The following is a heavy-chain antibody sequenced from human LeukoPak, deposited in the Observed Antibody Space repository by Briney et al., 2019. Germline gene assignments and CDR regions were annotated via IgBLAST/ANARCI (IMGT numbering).Heavy chain of an antibody. J-gene: IGHJ4*02. CDR2: ISSSGSTI. CDR1: GFTFSSYE. V-gene: IGHV3-48*03. D-gene: IGHD4-23*01. CDR3: ARDYGGSSPFDY. Sequence: PGGSLRLSCAASGFTFSSYEMHWVRQAPGKGLEWVSYISSSGSTIYYADSVKGRFTISRDNAKNSLYLQMNSLRAEDTAVYYCARDYGGSSPFDYWGQGTPVTVSS.